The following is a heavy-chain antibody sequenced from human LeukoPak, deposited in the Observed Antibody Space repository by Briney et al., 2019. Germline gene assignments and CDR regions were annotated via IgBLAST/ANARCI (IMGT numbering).Heavy chain of an antibody. CDR3: SEDASPYH. Sequence: PGGSLRLSCAASGFTFSSFAMTWVRQAPGKGLEWVSGISGSGGNTYYADSVKGRCTISRDNSKNTLYLQMNSLRAEDTAVYYCSEDASPYHWGQGTLVTVSS. J-gene: IGHJ5*02. CDR1: GFTFSSFA. CDR2: ISGSGGNT. V-gene: IGHV3-23*01.